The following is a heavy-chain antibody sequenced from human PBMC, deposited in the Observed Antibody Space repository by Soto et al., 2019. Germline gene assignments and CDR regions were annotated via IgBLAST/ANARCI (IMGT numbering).Heavy chain of an antibody. CDR1: GFTFSSYA. CDR3: ARDLSGDFWSGYTLFDY. V-gene: IGHV3-30-3*01. J-gene: IGHJ4*02. CDR2: ISYDGSNK. Sequence: GGSLRLSCAASGFTFSSYAMHWVRQAPGKGLEWVAVISYDGSNKYYADSVKGRFTISRDNSKNTLYLQMNSLRAEDTAVYYCARDLSGDFWSGYTLFDYWGQGTLVTVPQ. D-gene: IGHD3-3*01.